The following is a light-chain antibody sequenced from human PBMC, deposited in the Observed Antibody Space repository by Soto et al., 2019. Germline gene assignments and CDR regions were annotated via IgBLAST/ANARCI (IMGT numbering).Light chain of an antibody. Sequence: EIVLTQSPGTLSLSPGERATLSCRASQSISSSYLAWYQQKPGQAPRLLIYGASSRATGIPDRFSGSGSGTDFHLTISRLAPEDFAVYYCQQYGRTFGQGTKVEIK. CDR3: QQYGRT. V-gene: IGKV3-20*01. CDR1: QSISSSY. J-gene: IGKJ1*01. CDR2: GAS.